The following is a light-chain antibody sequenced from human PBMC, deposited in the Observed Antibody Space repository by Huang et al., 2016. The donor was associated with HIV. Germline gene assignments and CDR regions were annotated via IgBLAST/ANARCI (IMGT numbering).Light chain of an antibody. J-gene: IGKJ1*01. Sequence: DIQMTQFPSSLSASVGDRVTITCQASQDISNYLNWYQQKPGKAPKLLIYDASNMETGVSSMFSGSGSGTDFTFTISSLQHEDIATYYCQHYDNLRTFGQGTKVEIK. V-gene: IGKV1-33*01. CDR3: QHYDNLRT. CDR1: QDISNY. CDR2: DAS.